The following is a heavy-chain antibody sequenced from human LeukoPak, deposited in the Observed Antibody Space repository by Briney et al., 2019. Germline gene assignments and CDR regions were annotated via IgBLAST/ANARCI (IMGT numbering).Heavy chain of an antibody. J-gene: IGHJ3*02. CDR1: GTSVSNYD. CDR2: VYYSRRT. D-gene: IGHD4-23*01. V-gene: IGHV4-59*02. CDR3: ARRGGNPLGAFDI. Sequence: PSETLSLTCTVSGTSVSNYDWSWVRQPPGKGLEWIGYVYYSRRTNYNPSLESRVTISVDTSKNQFSLKLTSVTAADTAMYYCARRGGNPLGAFDIWGQGTMVTVSS.